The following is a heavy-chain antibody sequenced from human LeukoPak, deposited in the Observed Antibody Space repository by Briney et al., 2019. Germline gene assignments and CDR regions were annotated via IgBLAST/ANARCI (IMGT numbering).Heavy chain of an antibody. CDR1: GYTFTSYY. Sequence: GASVKVSCKASGYTFTSYYMHWVRQAPGQGLEWMGIINPSGGSTSYAQKFQGRVTITADESTSTAYMELSSLRSEDTAVYYCATHAPDLPDAFDIWGQGTMVTVSS. CDR2: INPSGGST. D-gene: IGHD1-14*01. J-gene: IGHJ3*02. CDR3: ATHAPDLPDAFDI. V-gene: IGHV1-46*01.